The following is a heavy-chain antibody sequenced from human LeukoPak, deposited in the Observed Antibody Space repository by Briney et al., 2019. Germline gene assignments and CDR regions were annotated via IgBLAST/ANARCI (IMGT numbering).Heavy chain of an antibody. V-gene: IGHV3-23*01. J-gene: IGHJ4*02. Sequence: PGGSLRLSCAASGFTFSSYAMGWVRQAPGKGLEWVSAISGSGGSTYYADSVKGRFTISRDNAKNSLYLQMNSLRAEDTAVYYCARDPDPHTVTTDWGQGTLVTVSS. CDR1: GFTFSSYA. D-gene: IGHD4-17*01. CDR3: ARDPDPHTVTTD. CDR2: ISGSGGST.